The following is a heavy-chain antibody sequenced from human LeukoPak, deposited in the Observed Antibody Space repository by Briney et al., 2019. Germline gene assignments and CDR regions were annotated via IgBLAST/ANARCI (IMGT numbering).Heavy chain of an antibody. J-gene: IGHJ4*02. CDR3: IAGLAY. V-gene: IGHV3-48*03. D-gene: IGHD3/OR15-3a*01. CDR1: GINFRIYE. Sequence: PGGSLRLSCVASGINFRIYEMNWVRQAPGKGLEWVSHIGRGSSPIYYTDSVQGRFTISRDNAKQSLDLQMNNLRAEDTGLYYCIAGLAYWGQGSLVTVSS. CDR2: IGRGSSPI.